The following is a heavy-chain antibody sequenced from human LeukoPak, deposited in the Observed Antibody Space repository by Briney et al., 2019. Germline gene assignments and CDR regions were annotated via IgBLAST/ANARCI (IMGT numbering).Heavy chain of an antibody. V-gene: IGHV3-30*18. CDR2: ISYDGSNK. D-gene: IGHD6-13*01. CDR3: GKDLAAAGDY. Sequence: GGSLRLSCAASGFTFSSYGMHWVRQAPGKGLEWVAVISYDGSNKYYADSVKGRFTISRDNSKNTLYLQMNSLRAEDTAVYYCGKDLAAAGDYWGQGTLVTVSA. CDR1: GFTFSSYG. J-gene: IGHJ4*02.